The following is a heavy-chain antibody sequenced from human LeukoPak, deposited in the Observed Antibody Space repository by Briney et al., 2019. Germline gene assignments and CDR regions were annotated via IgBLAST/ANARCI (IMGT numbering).Heavy chain of an antibody. CDR3: VCAQDAFDI. J-gene: IGHJ3*02. V-gene: IGHV4-34*01. CDR2: INHSGST. Sequence: MPSETLSLTCAVYGGSFSGYYWSWIRQPPGMGLEWIGEINHSGSTNYNPSLKSRATISLDTSKHQFSLKLSSVPAAATAVYYCVCAQDAFDIWGQGTMVTVSS. CDR1: GGSFSGYY.